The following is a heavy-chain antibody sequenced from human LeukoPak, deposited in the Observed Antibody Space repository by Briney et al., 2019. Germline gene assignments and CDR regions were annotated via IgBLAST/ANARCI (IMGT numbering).Heavy chain of an antibody. D-gene: IGHD3-3*01. V-gene: IGHV5-10-1*01. J-gene: IGHJ6*02. CDR1: GYSFTSYW. CDR2: IDPSDSYT. CDR3: ARLMYYDFWSGYYPYGMDV. Sequence: GESLKISCKGSGYSFTSYWISWVRQIPGKGLEWMGRIDPSDSYTNYSPSFQGHVTISADKSISTAYLQWSSLKASDTAMYYCARLMYYDFWSGYYPYGMDVWGQGTTVTVSS.